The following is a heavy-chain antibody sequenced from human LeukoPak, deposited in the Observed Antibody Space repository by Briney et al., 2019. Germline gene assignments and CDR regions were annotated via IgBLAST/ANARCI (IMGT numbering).Heavy chain of an antibody. V-gene: IGHV3-30*03. CDR1: GFTFSSYG. CDR3: ASKVEMAPSGAWAFDI. J-gene: IGHJ3*02. D-gene: IGHD5-24*01. Sequence: GGSLRLSCAASGFTFSSYGMHWVRQAPGKGLEWVAVISYDGSNKYYADSVKGRFTISRDNSKKSLYLQMNSLRAEDTAVYYCASKVEMAPSGAWAFDIWGRGTMVTVSS. CDR2: ISYDGSNK.